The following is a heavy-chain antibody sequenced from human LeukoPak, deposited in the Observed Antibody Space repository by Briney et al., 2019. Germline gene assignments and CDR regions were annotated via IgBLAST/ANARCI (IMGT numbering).Heavy chain of an antibody. J-gene: IGHJ4*02. CDR3: AREPQAAAGRGSRLDY. V-gene: IGHV7-4-1*02. CDR1: GYSFTSYA. Sequence: ASVKVSCKASGYSFTSYAMNWVRRAPGQGLEWMGWINTNTGNPTYAQGFTGRFVFSLDTSVSTAYLQISSLEAEDTAVYYCAREPQAAAGRGSRLDYWGQGTLVTVSS. CDR2: INTNTGNP. D-gene: IGHD6-13*01.